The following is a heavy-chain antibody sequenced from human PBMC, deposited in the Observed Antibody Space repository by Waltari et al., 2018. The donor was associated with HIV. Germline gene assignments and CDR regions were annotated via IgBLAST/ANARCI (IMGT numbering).Heavy chain of an antibody. CDR3: AKSGRRLSWISNFGQTSLFFDA. J-gene: IGHJ3*01. D-gene: IGHD3-3*01. Sequence: VQISESGGRRVQPGGSLRLSRATSGVTFKSYGIHRVRKGPGKGLDWVSSISATGDASYYAASLKGRFFVSRDDSETTVYLQMNNLRPEDTATYYCAKSGRRLSWISNFGQTSLFFDAWGLGTMVTV. CDR1: GVTFKSYG. V-gene: IGHV3-23*01. CDR2: ISATGDAS.